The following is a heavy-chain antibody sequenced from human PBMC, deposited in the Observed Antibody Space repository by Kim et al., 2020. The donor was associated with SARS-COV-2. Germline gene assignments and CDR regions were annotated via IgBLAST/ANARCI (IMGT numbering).Heavy chain of an antibody. CDR3: AREGVVATSFDY. D-gene: IGHD5-12*01. CDR2: ISSSGSTI. J-gene: IGHJ4*02. Sequence: GGSLRLSCAASGFTFSSYEMNWVRQAPGKGLEWVSYISSSGSTIYYADSVKGRFTISRDNAKNSLYLQMNSLRAEDTAVYYCAREGVVATSFDYWGQGTLVTVSS. CDR1: GFTFSSYE. V-gene: IGHV3-48*03.